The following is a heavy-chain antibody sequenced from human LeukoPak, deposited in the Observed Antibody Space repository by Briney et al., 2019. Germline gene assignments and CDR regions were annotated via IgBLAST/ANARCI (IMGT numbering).Heavy chain of an antibody. CDR1: RYTFTVYY. Sequence: ASVKVSCKASRYTFTVYYMHWVRQAPGQGLEWMGWINPNSGVTDYAQNFQGRVTMTRDTSISTAYVELSRLRSDDTAVYYCARATYYYDNNGYYYNIGDFDYWGQGTLVTVSS. J-gene: IGHJ4*02. CDR3: ARATYYYDNNGYYYNIGDFDY. V-gene: IGHV1-2*02. D-gene: IGHD3-22*01. CDR2: INPNSGVT.